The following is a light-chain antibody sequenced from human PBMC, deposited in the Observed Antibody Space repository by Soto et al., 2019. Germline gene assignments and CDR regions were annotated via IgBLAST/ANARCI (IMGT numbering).Light chain of an antibody. Sequence: DIQMTQSPSSLSATVGDRVTITCRASQGIRNDLGWYQQRPGKAPKLLIYKASTLKSGVPSRFSGSGSGTEFTLTISSRQPDDFATDYCQQRSNWPITFGQGTRLEIK. V-gene: IGKV1-17*01. CDR3: QQRSNWPIT. J-gene: IGKJ5*01. CDR2: KAS. CDR1: QGIRND.